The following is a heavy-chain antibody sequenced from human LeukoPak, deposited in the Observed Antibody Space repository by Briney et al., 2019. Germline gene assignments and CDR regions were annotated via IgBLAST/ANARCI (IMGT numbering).Heavy chain of an antibody. Sequence: GGSLRLSCAASGFTFSSYWMSWVRQAPGKGLEWVANIKQDGSEKYYVDSVKGRFTISRDNAKNSLYLQMNSLRAEDTAVYYCAREYSSSSGRAFDIWGQGTMVTVSS. J-gene: IGHJ3*02. CDR1: GFTFSSYW. V-gene: IGHV3-7*01. CDR3: AREYSSSSGRAFDI. CDR2: IKQDGSEK. D-gene: IGHD6-6*01.